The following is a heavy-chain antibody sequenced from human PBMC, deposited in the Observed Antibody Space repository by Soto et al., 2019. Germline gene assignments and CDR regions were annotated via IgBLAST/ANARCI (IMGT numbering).Heavy chain of an antibody. D-gene: IGHD1-26*01. CDR3: ARRSGSYGYYYYGMDV. Sequence: EVQLVESGGVLVQPGGSLRLSCAASGFTFNSYWMHWVRQAPGKGLEWVSSISSSSSYIYYADSVKGRFTISRDNAKNSLYLQMNSLRAEDTAVYYCARRSGSYGYYYYGMDVWGQGTTVTVSS. J-gene: IGHJ6*02. CDR1: GFTFNSYW. V-gene: IGHV3-21*01. CDR2: ISSSSSYI.